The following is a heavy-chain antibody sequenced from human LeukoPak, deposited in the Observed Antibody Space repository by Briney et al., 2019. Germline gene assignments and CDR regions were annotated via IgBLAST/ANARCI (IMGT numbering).Heavy chain of an antibody. V-gene: IGHV3-30*02. CDR2: IRYDGSNK. D-gene: IGHD3-10*01. J-gene: IGHJ6*03. CDR3: AKDLQLLWFGEPHYMDV. Sequence: GGSLRLSCAASGFTFSSYGMHWVRQAPGKGLEWVAFIRYDGSNKYYADSVKGRFTISRDNSKNTLYLQMNSLRAEDTAVYYCAKDLQLLWFGEPHYMDVWGKGTTVTVSS. CDR1: GFTFSSYG.